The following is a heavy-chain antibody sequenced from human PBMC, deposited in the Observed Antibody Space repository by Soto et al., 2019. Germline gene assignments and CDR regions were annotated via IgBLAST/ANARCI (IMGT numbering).Heavy chain of an antibody. D-gene: IGHD2-15*01. V-gene: IGHV4-39*01. J-gene: IGHJ4*02. Sequence: PSETLSLTCSVSGGSIFSSDYYWGWIRQAPGKGLEWIGSMSYSGSTLHNPSLRSRVTMSVDTPKGQFSLKLTSVTATDTALYYCTRLVVVATSGYVGFDHWGQGSLVTVSS. CDR2: MSYSGST. CDR3: TRLVVVATSGYVGFDH. CDR1: GGSIFSSDYY.